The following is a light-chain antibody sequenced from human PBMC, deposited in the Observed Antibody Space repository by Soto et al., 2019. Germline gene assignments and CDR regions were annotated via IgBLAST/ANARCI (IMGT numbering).Light chain of an antibody. V-gene: IGKV3-11*01. CDR2: DAS. CDR1: QSVSSY. J-gene: IGKJ4*01. Sequence: EIVLTQSPATLSLSPGERATLSCRASQSVSSYLAWYQQKPGQAPRLLIYDASTRATGIPARFSGSVSGTTFTLTISTLGRKVFAVFYGRQRRNWPQTFGKGTRVDTK. CDR3: RQRRNWPQT.